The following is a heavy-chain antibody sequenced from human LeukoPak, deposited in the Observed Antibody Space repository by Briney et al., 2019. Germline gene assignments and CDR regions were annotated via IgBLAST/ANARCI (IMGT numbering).Heavy chain of an antibody. J-gene: IGHJ4*02. D-gene: IGHD1-1*01. CDR2: IKSKTDGGTT. CDR3: VTDGVGAIGTTAFDY. V-gene: IGHV3-15*01. CDR1: GFTFSNAW. Sequence: GGSLRLSCAASGFTFSNAWMSWVRQAPGKGLEWVGRIKSKTDGGTTDNAAPVKGRFTISRDDSNNTLYLQMNSLKTEDTAVYYCVTDGVGAIGTTAFDYWGQGTLVTVSS.